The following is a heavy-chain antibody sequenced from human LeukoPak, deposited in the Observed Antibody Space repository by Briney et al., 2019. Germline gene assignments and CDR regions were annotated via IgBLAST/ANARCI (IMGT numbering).Heavy chain of an antibody. J-gene: IGHJ4*02. D-gene: IGHD2-2*01. CDR2: IIPIFGTA. CDR1: GGTFSSYA. CDR3: ARLRYCSSTSCYAGMRGYFDY. V-gene: IGHV1-69*06. Sequence: SVKVSCKASGGTFSSYAISWVLQAPGQGLEWMGGIIPIFGTANYAQKFQGRVTITADKSTSTAYMELSSLRSEDTAVYYCARLRYCSSTSCYAGMRGYFDYWGQGTLVTVSS.